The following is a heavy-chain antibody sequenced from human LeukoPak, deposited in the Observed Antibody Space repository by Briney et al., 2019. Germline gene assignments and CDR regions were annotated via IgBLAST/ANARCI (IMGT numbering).Heavy chain of an antibody. CDR2: ISGGGAT. D-gene: IGHD6-6*01. V-gene: IGHV3-23*01. CDR3: ARVGKAARSEWFDP. CDR1: GFTFSIYA. J-gene: IGHJ5*02. Sequence: PGGSLILSCAASGFTFSIYAMTWVRQAPGKGLEWVSAISGGGATYYADSVKGRFTISRDNSKNTLYLQMDSLRADDTAVYYCARVGKAARSEWFDPWGQGTLVTVSS.